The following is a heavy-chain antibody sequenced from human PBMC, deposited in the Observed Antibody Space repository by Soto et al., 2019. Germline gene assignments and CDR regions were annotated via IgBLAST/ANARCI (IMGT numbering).Heavy chain of an antibody. Sequence: SVKVSCKASGGTFSSYAISWVRQAPGQGLEWMGGIIPIFGTANYAQKFQGRVTITADKSTSTAYMELSSLRSEDTAVYYCASRIAARPLTGNWFDPWGQGTLVTVSS. CDR1: GGTFSSYA. J-gene: IGHJ5*02. D-gene: IGHD6-6*01. V-gene: IGHV1-69*06. CDR3: ASRIAARPLTGNWFDP. CDR2: IIPIFGTA.